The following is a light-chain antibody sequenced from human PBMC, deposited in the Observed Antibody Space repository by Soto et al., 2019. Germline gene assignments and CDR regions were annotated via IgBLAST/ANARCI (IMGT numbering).Light chain of an antibody. CDR2: GAS. Sequence: EIVMTQSSATLSVSPGETVTLSCRASQSVSNNYLAWYQQKPGQAPRLLIYGASNRATGIPARFSGSGSGTDFTLTISSLEPEDFAVYYCQQRSNWPPITFGQGTRLENK. V-gene: IGKV3-11*01. CDR3: QQRSNWPPIT. CDR1: QSVSNNY. J-gene: IGKJ5*01.